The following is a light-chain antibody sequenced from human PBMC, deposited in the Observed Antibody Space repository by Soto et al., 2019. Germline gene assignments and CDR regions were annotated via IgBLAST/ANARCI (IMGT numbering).Light chain of an antibody. Sequence: IGRPQSPATLSVSPGERATLSCRASQSVSSNLAWYQQKPGQAPRLLIYGASTRATGIPARFSGSGSGTEFTLTISSLQSEDFAVYYCQQYNNWPRTFGQGTKVDI. CDR3: QQYNNWPRT. CDR1: QSVSSN. CDR2: GAS. J-gene: IGKJ1*01. V-gene: IGKV3-15*01.